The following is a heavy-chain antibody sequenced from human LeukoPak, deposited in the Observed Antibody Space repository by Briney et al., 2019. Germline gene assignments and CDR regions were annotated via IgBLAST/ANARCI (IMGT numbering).Heavy chain of an antibody. CDR3: ATKTDWSYFEY. Sequence: GRSLRLSCAASGFTFSSYGMHWVRQAPGKGLEWVAVISYDGSNKYYADSVKGRFTISRDNSKITLYAQMSSLRAEDTAVYYCATKTDWSYFEYWGQGTLVTVSS. CDR1: GFTFSSYG. V-gene: IGHV3-30*03. D-gene: IGHD1-1*01. J-gene: IGHJ4*02. CDR2: ISYDGSNK.